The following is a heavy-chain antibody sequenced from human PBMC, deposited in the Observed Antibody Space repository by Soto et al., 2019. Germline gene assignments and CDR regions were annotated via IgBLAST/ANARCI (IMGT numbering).Heavy chain of an antibody. D-gene: IGHD2-15*01. J-gene: IGHJ4*02. Sequence: QVQLVQSGAEVKKPGASVKVSCKASGYTFTIFVVHWVRQAPGQRLEWMGWIDAGKGNTKYSHKFQGRVIITRDTSASTAYMDLSSLTSEDTAVYYCARDYPYCTGGSCLGYWGQGTLVIVSS. CDR2: IDAGKGNT. CDR1: GYTFTIFV. V-gene: IGHV1-3*01. CDR3: ARDYPYCTGGSCLGY.